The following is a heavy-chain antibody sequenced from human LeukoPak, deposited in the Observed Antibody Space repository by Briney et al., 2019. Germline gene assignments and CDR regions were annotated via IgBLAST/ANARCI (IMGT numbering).Heavy chain of an antibody. CDR2: IYYSGST. V-gene: IGHV4-39*02. D-gene: IGHD2-2*01. CDR3: ARDSSTSPYYYYYYGMDV. Sequence: PSETLSLTCTVSGGSISSSSYYWGWIRQPPGKGLEWIGSIYYSGSTYYNPSLKSRVTISVDTSRNQFSLKLSSVTAADTAVYYCARDSSTSPYYYYYYGMDVWGQGTTVTVSS. J-gene: IGHJ6*02. CDR1: GGSISSSSYY.